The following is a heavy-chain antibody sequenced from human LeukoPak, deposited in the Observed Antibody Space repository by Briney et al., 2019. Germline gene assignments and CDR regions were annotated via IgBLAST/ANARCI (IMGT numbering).Heavy chain of an antibody. CDR1: GGSFSGYY. J-gene: IGHJ4*02. D-gene: IGHD3-10*01. CDR3: ARVANIRGVKAEDKFDY. Sequence: SETLSLTCAVYGGSFSGYYWSWIRQPPGKGLEWIGEINHSGSTNYNPSLKSRVTISVDTSKNQFSLKLSSVTAADTAVYYCARVANIRGVKAEDKFDYWGQGTLVTVSS. CDR2: INHSGST. V-gene: IGHV4-34*01.